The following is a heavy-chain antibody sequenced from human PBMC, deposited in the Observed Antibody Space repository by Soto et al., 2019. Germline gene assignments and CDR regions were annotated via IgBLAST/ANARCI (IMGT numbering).Heavy chain of an antibody. Sequence: PGGSLRLSCAASGFTFSDYYMTWVRQAPGKGLEWVSYISSSGSTIYYADSVKGRFTISRDNAKNSLFLRMSSLRAEDTAVYYCARDIDSSSSRGLWKIFAYRYRAVWGQGTTVTVSS. CDR1: GFTFSDYY. CDR2: ISSSGSTI. J-gene: IGHJ6*02. CDR3: ARDIDSSSSRGLWKIFAYRYRAV. D-gene: IGHD6-6*01. V-gene: IGHV3-11*01.